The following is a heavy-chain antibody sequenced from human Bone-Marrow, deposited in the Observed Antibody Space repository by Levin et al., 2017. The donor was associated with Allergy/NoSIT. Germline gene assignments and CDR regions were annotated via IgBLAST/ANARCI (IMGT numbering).Heavy chain of an antibody. J-gene: IGHJ4*02. CDR2: IYPGASDT. V-gene: IGHV5-51*01. D-gene: IGHD1-26*01. Sequence: GESLKISCRGSGYSFTNHWIGWVRQMPGEGLEWMGVIYPGASDTRYSPSFQGQVTISADKSINTAHLPWNSLKTSDAAMYYCAASVGQIRPCVNYWGQGTLVTVSS. CDR3: AASVGQIRPCVNY. CDR1: GYSFTNHW.